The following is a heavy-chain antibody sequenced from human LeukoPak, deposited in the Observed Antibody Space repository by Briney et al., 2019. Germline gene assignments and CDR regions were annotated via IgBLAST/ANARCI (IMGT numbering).Heavy chain of an antibody. CDR2: IYTSGST. CDR3: ARERSLRGNYYGMDV. D-gene: IGHD2-15*01. CDR1: GGSISSYY. Sequence: SETLSLTCTVSGGSISSYYWSWIRQPAGKGLEWIGRIYTSGSTNYNPSLKSRVTMSVDTSKNQFSLKLSSVTAADTAVYYCARERSLRGNYYGMDVWGQGTTVTVSS. J-gene: IGHJ6*02. V-gene: IGHV4-4*07.